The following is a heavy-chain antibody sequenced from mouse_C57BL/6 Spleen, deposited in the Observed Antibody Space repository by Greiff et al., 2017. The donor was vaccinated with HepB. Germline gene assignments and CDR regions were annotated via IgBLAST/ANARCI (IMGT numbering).Heavy chain of an antibody. CDR3: ARSGTGTAGGHWYFDV. CDR2: IDPNSGGT. D-gene: IGHD4-1*01. Sequence: QVQLQQPGAELVKPGASVKLSCKASGYTFTSYWMHWVKQRPGRGLEWIGRIDPNSGGTKYNEKFKSKATLTVDKPSSTAYMQLSSLTSEDSAVYYWARSGTGTAGGHWYFDVWGTGTTVTVSS. V-gene: IGHV1-72*01. CDR1: GYTFTSYW. J-gene: IGHJ1*03.